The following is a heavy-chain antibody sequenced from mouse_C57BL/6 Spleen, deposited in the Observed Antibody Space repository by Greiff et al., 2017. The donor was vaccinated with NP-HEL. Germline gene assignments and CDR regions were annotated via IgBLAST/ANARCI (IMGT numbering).Heavy chain of an antibody. J-gene: IGHJ2*01. CDR1: GYTFTSYW. CDR3: ARRVTTVVFDY. Sequence: QVQLQQSGAELVMPGASVKLSCKASGYTFTSYWMHWVKQRPGQGLEWIGEIDPSDSYTNYNQKFKGKSTLTVDKSSSTAYMQLSSLTSEDSAVYYCARRVTTVVFDYWGQGTTLTVSS. V-gene: IGHV1-69*01. CDR2: IDPSDSYT. D-gene: IGHD1-1*01.